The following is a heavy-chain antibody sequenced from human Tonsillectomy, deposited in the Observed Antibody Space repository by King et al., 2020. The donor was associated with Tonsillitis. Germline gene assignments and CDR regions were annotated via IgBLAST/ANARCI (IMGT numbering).Heavy chain of an antibody. CDR2: INPSGGST. D-gene: IGHD3-3*01. CDR1: GYSFTNYY. CDR3: AGIRTGGVRFLEWVAGGLDV. Sequence: QLVQSGAEVKKPGASVKVSCKASGYSFTNYYIHWVRQAPGQGLEWMGIINPSGGSTSYAQHLQGRVSMTRDTSRSTVYMELSSLRYEDTAVYYCAGIRTGGVRFLEWVAGGLDVWGQGTTVTVS. V-gene: IGHV1-46*01. J-gene: IGHJ6*02.